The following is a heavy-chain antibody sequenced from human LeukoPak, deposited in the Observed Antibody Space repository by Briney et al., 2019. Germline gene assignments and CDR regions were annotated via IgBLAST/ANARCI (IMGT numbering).Heavy chain of an antibody. CDR1: GFTFSSYD. Sequence: GGSLRLSCAASGFTFSSYDMHWVRQAPGKGLEWVSAIGTAGDTYYPGSVKGRFTISRENAKNSLYLQMNSLRAGDTAVYYCARASSGVDAFDIWGQGTMVTVSS. CDR3: ARASSGVDAFDI. J-gene: IGHJ3*02. D-gene: IGHD2-15*01. CDR2: IGTAGDT. V-gene: IGHV3-13*01.